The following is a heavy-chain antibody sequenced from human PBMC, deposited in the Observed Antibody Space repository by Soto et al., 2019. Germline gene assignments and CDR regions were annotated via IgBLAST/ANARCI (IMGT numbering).Heavy chain of an antibody. V-gene: IGHV3-72*01. CDR2: IRQKIYNYTT. D-gene: IGHD3-10*02. CDR1: GFTFSDHY. Sequence: EVQLVESGGGLVQPEGSLRLSCAASGFTFSDHYMDWVRQAPGKGLEWVGRIRQKIYNYTTEYAASVKGRFTISRDNSSNSLYLQMSSLKTEDTAMYYCTRAGMLTTPYYSDSWGQGTLVTVSS. CDR3: TRAGMLTTPYYSDS. J-gene: IGHJ4*02.